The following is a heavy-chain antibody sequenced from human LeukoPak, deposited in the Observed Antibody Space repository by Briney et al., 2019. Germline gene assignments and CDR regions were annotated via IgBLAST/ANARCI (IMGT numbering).Heavy chain of an antibody. CDR3: AKSKGASGWPGFDY. V-gene: IGHV3-23*01. D-gene: IGHD6-19*01. J-gene: IGHJ4*02. CDR1: GFTFRSYA. Sequence: PGGSLRLSCAASGFTFRSYAMSWVRQAPGKGLEWVSGISGSGGSTYYADSVQGRFSISRDNSKNMLYLQMNSLRDEDTAVYYCAKSKGASGWPGFDYWGQGTLVTVSS. CDR2: ISGSGGST.